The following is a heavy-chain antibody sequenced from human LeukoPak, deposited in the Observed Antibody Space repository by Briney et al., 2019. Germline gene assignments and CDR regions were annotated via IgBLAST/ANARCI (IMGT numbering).Heavy chain of an antibody. CDR1: GLTVSGIY. J-gene: IGHJ5*02. V-gene: IGHV3-53*01. CDR3: ARGIQAGNFFDA. Sequence: PGGSLRLSCAASGLTVSGIYMSWVRQAPGKGLEWVSVIYSGGTTYYADSVRGRFTISRDNSKSMLYLQMNSLRAEDTAVYYCARGIQAGNFFDAWGQGALVTVSS. CDR2: IYSGGTT.